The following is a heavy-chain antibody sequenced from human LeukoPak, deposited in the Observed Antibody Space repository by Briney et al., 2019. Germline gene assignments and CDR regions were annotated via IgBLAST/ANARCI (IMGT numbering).Heavy chain of an antibody. J-gene: IGHJ4*02. V-gene: IGHV1-24*01. Sequence: ASVKVSCKVSGYTLTELSMHWVRQAPGKGLEWMGGFEPEDGETIYAQKFQGRVTMTEDTSTDTAYMELSSLRSEDTAVYYCATSPGSGSYKYYFDYWGQGTLVTVSS. CDR2: FEPEDGET. D-gene: IGHD1-26*01. CDR3: ATSPGSGSYKYYFDY. CDR1: GYTLTELS.